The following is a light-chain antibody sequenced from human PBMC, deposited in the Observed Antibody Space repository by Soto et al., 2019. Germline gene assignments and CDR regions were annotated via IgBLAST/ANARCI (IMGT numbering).Light chain of an antibody. Sequence: DIQMTQSPSSLSASVGDRVTITCRASQSISSYLNWYQQKPGKAPKLLIYAASSLQSGVPSRFSGSGYGADFPLTISSLQPEDFATYYCQQSYSTPLTFGGGTKVEIK. CDR3: QQSYSTPLT. CDR1: QSISSY. CDR2: AAS. V-gene: IGKV1-39*01. J-gene: IGKJ4*01.